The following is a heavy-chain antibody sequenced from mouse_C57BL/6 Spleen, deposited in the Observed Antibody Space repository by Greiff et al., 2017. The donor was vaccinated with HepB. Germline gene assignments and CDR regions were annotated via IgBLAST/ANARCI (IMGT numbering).Heavy chain of an antibody. CDR1: GYTFTSYW. D-gene: IGHD2-4*01. J-gene: IGHJ2*01. V-gene: IGHV1-53*01. CDR3: TRDDYEHYFDY. CDR2: INPSNGGT. Sequence: QVQLQQPGTELVKPGASVKLSCKASGYTFTSYWMHWVKQRPGPGLEWIGNINPSNGGTNYNEKFKSKATLTVDKSSSTAYMELRILTSEDSAVYYCTRDDYEHYFDYWGQGTTLTVSS.